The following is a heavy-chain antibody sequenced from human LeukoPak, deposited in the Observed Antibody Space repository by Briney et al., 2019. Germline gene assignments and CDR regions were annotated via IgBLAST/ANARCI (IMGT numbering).Heavy chain of an antibody. CDR2: IYTSGRT. CDR1: GGSISSGSYY. Sequence: SETLSLTCTVSGGSISSGSYYWSWIRQPAGKGLEWIGRIYTSGRTNYNPSLKSRVTISVDTSKNQFSLKLSSVTAADTAVYYCARDWTYYYDSSGYYPDAFDIWGQGTMVTVSS. D-gene: IGHD3-22*01. V-gene: IGHV4-61*02. CDR3: ARDWTYYYDSSGYYPDAFDI. J-gene: IGHJ3*02.